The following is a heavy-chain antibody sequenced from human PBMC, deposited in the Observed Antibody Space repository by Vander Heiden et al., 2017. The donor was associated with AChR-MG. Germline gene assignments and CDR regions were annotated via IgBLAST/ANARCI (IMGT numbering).Heavy chain of an antibody. D-gene: IGHD3-22*01. V-gene: IGHV3-30*18. CDR1: GFTFSSYG. Sequence: QVQLVESGGGVVQPGRSLRLSCAASGFTFSSYGMHWVRQAPGKGLEWVAVISYDGSNKYYADSVKGRFTISRDNSKNTLYLQMNSLRAEDTAVYYCAKNRDTYYYDSSGYSLDYWGQGTLVTVS. J-gene: IGHJ4*02. CDR2: ISYDGSNK. CDR3: AKNRDTYYYDSSGYSLDY.